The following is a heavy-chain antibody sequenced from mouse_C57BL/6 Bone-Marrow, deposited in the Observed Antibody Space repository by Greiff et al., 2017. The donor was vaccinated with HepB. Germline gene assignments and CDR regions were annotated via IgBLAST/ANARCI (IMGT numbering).Heavy chain of an antibody. CDR1: GFNIKDDY. CDR2: IDPENGDT. D-gene: IGHD2-4*01. V-gene: IGHV14-4*01. J-gene: IGHJ4*01. CDR3: TDYAGLAMDY. Sequence: EVQLQESGAELVRPGASVKLSCTASGFNIKDDYMHWVKQRPEKGLEWIGWIDPENGDTEYASKFQGKATITADTSSNTAYLQLSCLTSEDTAVDYCTDYAGLAMDYWGQGTSVTVSS.